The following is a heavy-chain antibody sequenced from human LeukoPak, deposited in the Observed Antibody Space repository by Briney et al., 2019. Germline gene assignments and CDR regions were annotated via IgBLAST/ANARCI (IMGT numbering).Heavy chain of an antibody. J-gene: IGHJ4*02. CDR1: GFTFSFYS. D-gene: IGHD6-6*01. CDR3: ATRGRSSSGHGFSLDC. Sequence: GGSLRLSCVASGFTFSFYSMNWVRQAPGKGLEWVSLIYSGGGTYYADSVKGRYTISRDNSKNTVYLQMNSLRAEDTAVYYCATRGRSSSGHGFSLDCWGQGTLVTVSS. CDR2: IYSGGGT. V-gene: IGHV3-66*01.